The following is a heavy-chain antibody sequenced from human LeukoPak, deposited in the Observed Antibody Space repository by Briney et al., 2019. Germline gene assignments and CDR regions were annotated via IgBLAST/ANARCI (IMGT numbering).Heavy chain of an antibody. CDR2: IKEDGSEK. CDR3: ARRYCSSTSCLLDY. CDR1: GFTFRTYW. Sequence: GGSLRLSCAASGFTFRTYWMNWVRQAPGKGLEWVANIKEDGSEKQYVDSVKGRFTISRDNAKNSLYLQMNSLRAEDTAVYYCARRYCSSTSCLLDYWGQGTLVTVSS. V-gene: IGHV3-7*02. J-gene: IGHJ4*02. D-gene: IGHD2-2*01.